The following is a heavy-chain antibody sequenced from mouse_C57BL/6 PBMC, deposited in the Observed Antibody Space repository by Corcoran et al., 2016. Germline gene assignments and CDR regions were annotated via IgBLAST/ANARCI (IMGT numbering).Heavy chain of an antibody. CDR3: ASEDYSMDY. V-gene: IGHV9-3*01. CDR1: GYTFTTYG. CDR2: INTYSGVP. J-gene: IGHJ4*01. Sequence: QIQLVQSGPELKKPGETVKISCKASGYTFTTYGMSWVKQAQGKGLKWMGWINTYSGVPTYADDFKGRFAFSLETSASTAYLQINNLKNEDTATYGRASEDYSMDYWGQRTSVTVSS.